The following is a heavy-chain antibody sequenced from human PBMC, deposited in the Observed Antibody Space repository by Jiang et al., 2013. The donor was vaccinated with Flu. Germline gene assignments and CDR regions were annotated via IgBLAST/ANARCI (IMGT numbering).Heavy chain of an antibody. CDR2: IWYDGSNK. V-gene: IGHV3-33*01. CDR3: ARGAQLRRNAFDI. Sequence: VQLLESGGGVVQPGRSLRLSCAASGFTFSSYGMHWVRQAPGKGLEWVAVIWYDGSNKYYADSVKGRFTISRDNSKNTLYLQMNSLRAEDTAVYYCARGAQLRRNAFDIVGPRDNGHRLF. D-gene: IGHD1-1*01. CDR1: GFTFSSYG. J-gene: IGHJ3*02.